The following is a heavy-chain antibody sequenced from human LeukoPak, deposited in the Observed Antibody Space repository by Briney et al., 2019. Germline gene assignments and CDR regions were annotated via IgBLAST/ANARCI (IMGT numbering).Heavy chain of an antibody. V-gene: IGHV4-59*01. D-gene: IGHD2/OR15-2a*01. CDR3: ARYFPSTEIFDY. CDR2: IYYSGTT. Sequence: SETLSLTCTVSGASISTYYCSWSRQPPAKGLEWIGYIYYSGTTNYNPSLKSRVTISVDTSKNQFSLRLSSVTAADTAVYYCARYFPSTEIFDYWGQGTLVTVSS. J-gene: IGHJ4*02. CDR1: GASISTYY.